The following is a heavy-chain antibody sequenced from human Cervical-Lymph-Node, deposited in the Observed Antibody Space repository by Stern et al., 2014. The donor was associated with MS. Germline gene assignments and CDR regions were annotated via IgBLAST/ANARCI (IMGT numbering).Heavy chain of an antibody. J-gene: IGHJ4*02. D-gene: IGHD6-13*01. V-gene: IGHV1-2*02. CDR3: AREGDIAASGMFDF. CDR1: GYTFTGYY. CDR2: INPNSGAT. Sequence: VQLVESEAAVKKPGASVKVSCEASGYTFTGYYMHWVRQAPGQGLEWMGWINPNSGATKSAQKFQDRVTMTRDTSIATAYLDLSKLRSDDTAVYYCAREGDIAASGMFDFWGPGTLVTVSA.